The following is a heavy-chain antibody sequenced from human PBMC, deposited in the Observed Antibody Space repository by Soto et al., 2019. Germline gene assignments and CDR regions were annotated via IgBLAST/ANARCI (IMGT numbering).Heavy chain of an antibody. J-gene: IGHJ3*02. V-gene: IGHV2-5*02. CDR1: GFSLSTSGVG. D-gene: IGHD2-8*02. CDR2: IYWDDDK. Sequence: QITLKESGPTLVKPTQTLTLTCTFSGFSLSTSGVGVGWIRQPPGKALEWLALIYWDDDKRYSPSLKSRLTIAQATSKNQVVLTMTNMDPVDTATYFCAHYFSILVDDAFDIWGQGTMVTVSS. CDR3: AHYFSILVDDAFDI.